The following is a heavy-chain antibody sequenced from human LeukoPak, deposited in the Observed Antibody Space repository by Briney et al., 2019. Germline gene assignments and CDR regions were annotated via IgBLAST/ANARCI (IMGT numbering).Heavy chain of an antibody. V-gene: IGHV3-23*01. D-gene: IGHD4-17*01. CDR3: AKGPTVNYMDP. CDR2: ISGSGGTT. Sequence: GGSLRLSCAASGFTFSNYAMSWVRQAPGKGLEWVSVISGSGGTTHYADSVKGRFTISRVNAKNTLSLQMNSLRAEDTAVYYCAKGPTVNYMDPWGKGTTVTVSS. CDR1: GFTFSNYA. J-gene: IGHJ6*03.